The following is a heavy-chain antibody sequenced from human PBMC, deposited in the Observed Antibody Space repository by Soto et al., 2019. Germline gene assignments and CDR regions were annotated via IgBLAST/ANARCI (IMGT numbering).Heavy chain of an antibody. CDR3: ASSTYGDYVLDWFDP. CDR1: GGSISSGDYY. Sequence: TLSLTCTVSGGSISSGDYYWSWIRQPPGKGLEWIGYIYYSGSSYYNPSLKSRVTILVDTSKNQFSLKLSSVTAADTAVYYCASSTYGDYVLDWFDPWGQGTLVTVS. D-gene: IGHD4-17*01. J-gene: IGHJ5*02. V-gene: IGHV4-30-4*01. CDR2: IYYSGSS.